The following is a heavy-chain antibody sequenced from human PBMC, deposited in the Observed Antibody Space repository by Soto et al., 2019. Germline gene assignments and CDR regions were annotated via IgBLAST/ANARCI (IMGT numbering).Heavy chain of an antibody. CDR3: ARDGGDFDY. V-gene: IGHV3-33*05. Sequence: QVQLVESGGGVVQPGRSLRLSCATSGFIFSSYGIHWLRQAPGKGLEWLAIISHDGNKKYYADSVKGRFTISRDNSKNTDYLQTDSLRVEDTAVYYWARDGGDFDYWGQGTLVTVSS. CDR2: ISHDGNKK. CDR1: GFIFSSYG. D-gene: IGHD3-16*01. J-gene: IGHJ4*02.